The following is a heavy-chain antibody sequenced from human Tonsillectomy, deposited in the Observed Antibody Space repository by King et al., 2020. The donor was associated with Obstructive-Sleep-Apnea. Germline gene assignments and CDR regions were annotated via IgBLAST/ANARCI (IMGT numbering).Heavy chain of an antibody. CDR1: GFSFSSHA. Sequence: VQLVESGGDLQQPGESLRLSCAASGFSFSSHAMSWVRQAPGKGLEWVSTISGSGGSTSYADSVKGRFTVSRDNSKKTLDLQMNSLRADDTAVYYCAKADPSSDYYNGMDVWGQGTTVTVSS. CDR3: AKADPSSDYYNGMDV. D-gene: IGHD3-10*01. J-gene: IGHJ6*02. V-gene: IGHV3-23*04. CDR2: ISGSGGST.